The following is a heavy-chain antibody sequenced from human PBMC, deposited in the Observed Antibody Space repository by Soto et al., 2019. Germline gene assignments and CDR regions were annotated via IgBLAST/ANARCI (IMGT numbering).Heavy chain of an antibody. J-gene: IGHJ5*02. CDR1: GYTFTAYG. CDR3: ASRGYDFWSGLDP. V-gene: IGHV1-3*04. Sequence: ASVKVSCKASGYTFTAYGIHWVRQAPGQRLEWMGWINTGNGHTKYSQKFQGRVTITRDTSARTAYMELNSLRSEDTAVYYCASRGYDFWSGLDPWGQGXLVTVSS. D-gene: IGHD3-3*01. CDR2: INTGNGHT.